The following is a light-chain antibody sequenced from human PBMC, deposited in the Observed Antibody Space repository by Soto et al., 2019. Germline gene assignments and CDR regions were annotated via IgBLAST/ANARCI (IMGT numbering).Light chain of an antibody. CDR1: QSLLHSNGKNY. CDR3: MQALQTPPWT. V-gene: IGKV2-28*01. CDR2: LGS. Sequence: DIVMTQSPLSLPVIPGEPASISCRSSQSLLHSNGKNYLDWYLQKPGQSPQLLIYLGSNRASGVPDRFSGSGSGTDFTLRISRVEAEDVGVYYCMQALQTPPWTFGQGTKVEIK. J-gene: IGKJ1*01.